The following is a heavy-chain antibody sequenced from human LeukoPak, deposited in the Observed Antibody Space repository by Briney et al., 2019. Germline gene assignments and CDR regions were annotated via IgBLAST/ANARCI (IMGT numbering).Heavy chain of an antibody. CDR3: ARVALGYSSGWYDGGHFDY. Sequence: PGGSLRLSCAASGFTFSGYGMHWVRQAPGKGLEWVAVIWYGGSNKYYADSVKGRFTISRDNSKNTLYLQMNSLRAEDTAVYYCARVALGYSSGWYDGGHFDYWGQGTLVTVSS. J-gene: IGHJ4*02. CDR2: IWYGGSNK. CDR1: GFTFSGYG. V-gene: IGHV3-33*01. D-gene: IGHD6-19*01.